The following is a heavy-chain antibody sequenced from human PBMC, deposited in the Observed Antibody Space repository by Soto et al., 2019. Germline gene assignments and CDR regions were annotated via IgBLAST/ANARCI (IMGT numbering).Heavy chain of an antibody. D-gene: IGHD3-10*01. V-gene: IGHV4-30-2*01. CDR2: IYHSGST. CDR3: ARAPLEGSWFDP. CDR1: GGSISSGGYS. Sequence: QLQLQESGSGLVKPSQTLSLTCAVSGGSISSGGYSWNWIRQPPGKGLGWIGYIYHSGSTYYNPSLKSRVTISVDKSKNQFSLKLTSVTAADTAVYYCARAPLEGSWFDPWGQGTLVTVSS. J-gene: IGHJ5*02.